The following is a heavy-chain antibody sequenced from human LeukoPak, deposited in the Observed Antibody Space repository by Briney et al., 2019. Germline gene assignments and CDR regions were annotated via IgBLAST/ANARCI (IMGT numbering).Heavy chain of an antibody. D-gene: IGHD2-8*01. V-gene: IGHV4-39*01. CDR1: GGSISSTTYY. Sequence: SETLSLTCIVSGGSISSTTYYWGWIRQPPGKGLEWIGSIYYSGSTWYNPSLKGRVTLSADTSKNQFSMKLTSVTAADTAVYYCARDRACSNGICSYFDYWGQGTAVTVSS. CDR2: IYYSGST. J-gene: IGHJ4*02. CDR3: ARDRACSNGICSYFDY.